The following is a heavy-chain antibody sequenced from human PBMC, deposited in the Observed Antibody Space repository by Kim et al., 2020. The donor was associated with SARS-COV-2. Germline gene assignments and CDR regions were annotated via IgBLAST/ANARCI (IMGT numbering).Heavy chain of an antibody. V-gene: IGHV3-30*01. Sequence: DANFGKDLFNISRDNSKNTLYLQMNGLRAEYTAVYYCARAGSGWYTDFDYWGQGTLVTVSS. D-gene: IGHD6-19*01. CDR3: ARAGSGWYTDFDY. J-gene: IGHJ4*02.